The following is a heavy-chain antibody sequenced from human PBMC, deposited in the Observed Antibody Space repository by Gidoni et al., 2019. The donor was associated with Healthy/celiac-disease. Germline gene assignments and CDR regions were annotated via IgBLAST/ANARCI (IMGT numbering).Heavy chain of an antibody. D-gene: IGHD3-10*01. CDR3: ARGTTGWCGELRYFDL. V-gene: IGHV4-34*01. J-gene: IGHJ2*01. CDR1: GGSFSGYY. CDR2: INHSGST. Sequence: QVQLQQWGAGLLTPSETLSLTFAVYGGSFSGYYWSWIRQPPGKGLELIGEINHSGSTNYDPSLKSRVTISVDTSKNQFSLKLSSVTAADTAVYYCARGTTGWCGELRYFDLWGRGTLVTVSS.